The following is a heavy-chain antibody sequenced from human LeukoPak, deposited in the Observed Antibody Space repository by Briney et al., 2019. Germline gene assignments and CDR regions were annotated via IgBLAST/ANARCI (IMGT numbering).Heavy chain of an antibody. CDR2: IYTSGIT. CDR3: AIQAHDGIDNWLDP. D-gene: IGHD1-1*01. J-gene: IGHJ5*02. CDR1: GGSIRGLW. Sequence: TASETLSLTCTASGGSIRGLWCSWIRQPPGKGLEWIGNIYTSGITTYNPSLKSRVTISIDTSKNQFSLTLNSVTATDTAVYYCAIQAHDGIDNWLDPWGPGALVTVSS. V-gene: IGHV4-4*09.